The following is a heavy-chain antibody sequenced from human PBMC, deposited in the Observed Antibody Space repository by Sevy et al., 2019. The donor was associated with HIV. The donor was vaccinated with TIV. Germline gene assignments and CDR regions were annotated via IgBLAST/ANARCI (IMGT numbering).Heavy chain of an antibody. Sequence: SETLSLTCTVSGGSISSGGYYWSWIRQHPGKGLEWIGYIYYSGITYYNPSLKSRVTISVDTSKNQFSLKLSSVTAADTAVYYCARIQGVVEKLVFFDYWGQGTLVTVSS. CDR3: ARIQGVVEKLVFFDY. J-gene: IGHJ4*02. D-gene: IGHD6-6*01. CDR1: GGSISSGGYY. V-gene: IGHV4-31*03. CDR2: IYYSGIT.